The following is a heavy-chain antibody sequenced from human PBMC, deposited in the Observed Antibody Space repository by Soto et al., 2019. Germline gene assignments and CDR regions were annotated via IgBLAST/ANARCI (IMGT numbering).Heavy chain of an antibody. CDR1: GGSISSSSYY. CDR2: IYYSGST. V-gene: IGHV4-39*01. J-gene: IGHJ3*02. D-gene: IGHD1-1*01. Sequence: QLQLQESGPGLVKPSETLSLTCTVSGGSISSSSYYWGWIRQPPGKGLEWIGSIYYSGSTYYNPSLKSRVTISVDTSKNQFSLKLRSVTAADTAVYYCARTHPSRYGDAFDIWGQGTMVTVSS. CDR3: ARTHPSRYGDAFDI.